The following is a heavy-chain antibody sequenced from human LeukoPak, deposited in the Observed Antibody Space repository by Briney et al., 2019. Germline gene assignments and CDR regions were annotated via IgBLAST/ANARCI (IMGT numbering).Heavy chain of an antibody. J-gene: IGHJ4*02. V-gene: IGHV4-34*01. D-gene: IGHD2-15*01. CDR3: ARKPYCSGGSCYWGWDY. Sequence: ASETLSLTCAVYGGSFSGYYWSWIRQPPGKGLEWIGEINHSGSTNYNPSLTSRVTISVDTSKNQFSLKLSSVTAADTAVYYCARKPYCSGGSCYWGWDYWGQGTLVTVSS. CDR1: GGSFSGYY. CDR2: INHSGST.